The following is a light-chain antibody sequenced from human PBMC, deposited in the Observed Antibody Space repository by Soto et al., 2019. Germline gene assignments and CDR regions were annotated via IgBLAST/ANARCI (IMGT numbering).Light chain of an antibody. V-gene: IGKV4-1*01. J-gene: IGKJ2*01. Sequence: DIVMTQSPDSLAVSLGERATINCKSSQNVLYKSNTENYLAWYQQKPGQPPKLLIYWASTRKPGVPDRFSGSGSGSDYTLTTSSLQAADVEVYYGQQYYNTPQYTFGQGTKLEI. CDR3: QQYYNTPQYT. CDR2: WAS. CDR1: QNVLYKSNTENY.